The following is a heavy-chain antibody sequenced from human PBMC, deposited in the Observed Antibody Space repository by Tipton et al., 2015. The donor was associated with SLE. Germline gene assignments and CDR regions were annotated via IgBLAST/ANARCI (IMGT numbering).Heavy chain of an antibody. CDR2: INHSGST. J-gene: IGHJ2*01. Sequence: LSLTCAVYGGSFSGHYWSWIRQPPGKGLEWIGEINHSGSTNYNPSLKSRVTISVDTSKNQFSLKLSSVTAADTAVYYCARDLARIAVAGTSWYFDLWGRGTLVTVSS. CDR1: GGSFSGHY. V-gene: IGHV4-34*01. CDR3: ARDLARIAVAGTSWYFDL. D-gene: IGHD6-19*01.